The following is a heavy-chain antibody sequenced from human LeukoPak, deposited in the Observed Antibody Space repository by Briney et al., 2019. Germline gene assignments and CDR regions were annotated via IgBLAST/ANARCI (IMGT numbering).Heavy chain of an antibody. J-gene: IGHJ4*02. Sequence: PGGSLRLSCAASGFTFNSYAMSWVRQAPGKGLEWVSTISGTGGSTYYADSVKGRFTISRDNSKNTLYLQMNSLRAEDTAVYYCASYDVLTYGSIDYWGQGTLVTVSS. D-gene: IGHD3-9*01. V-gene: IGHV3-23*01. CDR1: GFTFNSYA. CDR2: ISGTGGST. CDR3: ASYDVLTYGSIDY.